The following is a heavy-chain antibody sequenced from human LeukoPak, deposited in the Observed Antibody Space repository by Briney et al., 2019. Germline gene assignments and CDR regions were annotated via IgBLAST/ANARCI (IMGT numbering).Heavy chain of an antibody. CDR3: ARRSTGSGWYVWFGP. Sequence: KPSETLSLTCAVSGGSISSSNWWSWVRQPPGKGLEWIGEIYHSGSTNYNPSLKSRVTISVDKSKNQFSLKLSSVTAADTAVYYCARRSTGSGWYVWFGPWGQGTLVTVSS. CDR1: GGSISSSNW. J-gene: IGHJ5*02. V-gene: IGHV4-4*02. D-gene: IGHD6-19*01. CDR2: IYHSGST.